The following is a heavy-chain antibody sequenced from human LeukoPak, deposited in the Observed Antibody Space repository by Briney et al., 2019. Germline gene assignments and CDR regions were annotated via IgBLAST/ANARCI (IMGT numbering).Heavy chain of an antibody. D-gene: IGHD3-22*01. CDR2: IIPIFGTA. CDR1: GGTFSSYA. Sequence: ASVKVSCKASGGTFSSYAISWVRQAPGQGLEWMGGIIPIFGTANYAQKFQGRVTITADESTSTAYMELSSLRSEDTAVYYCARSFEYYYGSSGYFYYYYYYMDVWGKGTTVTVSS. V-gene: IGHV1-69*01. CDR3: ARSFEYYYGSSGYFYYYYYYMDV. J-gene: IGHJ6*03.